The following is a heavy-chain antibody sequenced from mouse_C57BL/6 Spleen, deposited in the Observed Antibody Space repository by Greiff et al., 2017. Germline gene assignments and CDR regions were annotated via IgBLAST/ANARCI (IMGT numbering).Heavy chain of an antibody. CDR1: GYAFSSYW. CDR3: ARSRLRGVFDY. J-gene: IGHJ2*01. CDR2: IYPGDGDT. V-gene: IGHV1-80*01. D-gene: IGHD1-1*01. Sequence: VQLQQSGAELVKPGASVKISCKASGYAFSSYWMNWVKQRPGKGLEWIGQIYPGDGDTNYNGKFKGKATLTADKSSSTAYMQLSSLTSEDSAVYFCARSRLRGVFDYWGQGTTLTVSS.